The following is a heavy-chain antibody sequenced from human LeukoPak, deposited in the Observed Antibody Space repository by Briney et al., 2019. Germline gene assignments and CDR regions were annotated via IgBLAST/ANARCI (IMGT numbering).Heavy chain of an antibody. D-gene: IGHD2-2*01. Sequence: SVKVSCKASGGTFSSYAISWVRQAPGQGLEWMGGIIPIFGTANYAQKFQGRVTITPDEFTSTPYMERSSLRSEDTAVYYCARHRIVVVPAANDAFDIGGQGTMVTVS. CDR1: GGTFSSYA. CDR2: IIPIFGTA. J-gene: IGHJ3*02. V-gene: IGHV1-69*13. CDR3: ARHRIVVVPAANDAFDI.